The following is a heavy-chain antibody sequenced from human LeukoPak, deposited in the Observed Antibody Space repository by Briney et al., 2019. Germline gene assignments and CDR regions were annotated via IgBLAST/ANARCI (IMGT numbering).Heavy chain of an antibody. J-gene: IGHJ4*02. V-gene: IGHV4-34*01. CDR3: ARGRGAVAGYFDH. CDR2: INQSGST. CDR1: GASFSGYY. Sequence: SETLSLTCAVYGASFSGYYWNWIRQSPGKGLEGIGEINQSGSTNYNPSLKSRITISVDTSKKQFSLRLSSVSGADAAVHYWARGRGAVAGYFDHWGQGTLVTVSS. D-gene: IGHD6-19*01.